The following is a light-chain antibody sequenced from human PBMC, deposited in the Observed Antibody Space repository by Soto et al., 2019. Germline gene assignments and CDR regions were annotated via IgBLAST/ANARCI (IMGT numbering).Light chain of an antibody. J-gene: IGKJ1*01. Sequence: DIQMTQSPSSLSASVGDRVTITCRASQGFSNYLAWYQQKPGKVPKLRIYSVSTLQSGVPSRFRGSGSGTDFTLTISSRQPEDVATYYCQKYNSAPWTFGQGTKVEIK. V-gene: IGKV1-27*01. CDR2: SVS. CDR3: QKYNSAPWT. CDR1: QGFSNY.